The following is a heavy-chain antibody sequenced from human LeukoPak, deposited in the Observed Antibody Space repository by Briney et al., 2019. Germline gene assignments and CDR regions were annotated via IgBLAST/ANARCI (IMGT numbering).Heavy chain of an antibody. CDR3: LRYCSGGSCYSVPFDI. CDR1: GYTFTGYY. CDR2: INPNSGGT. J-gene: IGHJ3*02. D-gene: IGHD2-15*01. Sequence: GASVKVSCKASGYTFTGYYMHWVRQAPGQGLEWMGWINPNSGGTNYAQKFQGRVTMTRDTSISTAYMELSRLRSDDTAVYYCLRYCSGGSCYSVPFDIWGQGTMVTVSS. V-gene: IGHV1-2*02.